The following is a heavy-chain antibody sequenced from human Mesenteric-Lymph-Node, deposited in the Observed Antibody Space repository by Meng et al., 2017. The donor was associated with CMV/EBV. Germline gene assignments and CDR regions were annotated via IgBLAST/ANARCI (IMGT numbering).Heavy chain of an antibody. CDR2: IYSGGAT. J-gene: IGHJ4*02. V-gene: IGHV3-53*01. CDR1: GFTVSSSY. CDR3: ARDVGSSSWYGYFDY. D-gene: IGHD6-13*01. Sequence: GESLKISCVASGFTVSSSYMSWVRQAPGKGLEWVSIIYSGGATYYADSVRGRFTFSRDNVKNTLYLQMNSLRAEDTAVYYCARDVGSSSWYGYFDYWGQGTLVTVSS.